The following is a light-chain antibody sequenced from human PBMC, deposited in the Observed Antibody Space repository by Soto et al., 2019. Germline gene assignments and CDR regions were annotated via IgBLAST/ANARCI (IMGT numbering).Light chain of an antibody. CDR2: DDS. Sequence: SYVLTQPPSVSVAPGQTARITCGGNNIGVKSVHWYQQKPGQAPVLVVYDDSARPSAIPARFSGSNSGNTATLTVSRVEGGDEADYYCHVWDSGSDQGIFGGGTKLTVL. V-gene: IGLV3-21*02. CDR1: NIGVKS. CDR3: HVWDSGSDQGI. J-gene: IGLJ2*01.